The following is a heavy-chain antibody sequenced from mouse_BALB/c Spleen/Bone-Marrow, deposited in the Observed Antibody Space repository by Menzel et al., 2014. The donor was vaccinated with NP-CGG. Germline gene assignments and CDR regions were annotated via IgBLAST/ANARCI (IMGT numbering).Heavy chain of an antibody. CDR1: GFTFSDYY. V-gene: IGHV5-4*02. Sequence: EVMLVESGGGLVKPGGSLKLSCAASGFTFSDYYMYWVRQTPEKRLEWVATISDGGSYTYYPDSVKGRFTISRDNAKNNPYLQMSSLKSEDTAMYYCARDSSYFDYWGQGTTLTVSS. J-gene: IGHJ2*01. CDR2: ISDGGSYT. CDR3: ARDSSYFDY. D-gene: IGHD1-1*01.